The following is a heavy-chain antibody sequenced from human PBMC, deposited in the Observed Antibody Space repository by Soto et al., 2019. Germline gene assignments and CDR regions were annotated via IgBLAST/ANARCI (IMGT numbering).Heavy chain of an antibody. CDR1: GFTFSGSA. V-gene: IGHV3-73*01. Sequence: GGFLRLSCSASGFTFSGSAMRWVRQASGKGLEWVGRIRSKANSYATAYAASVKGRFTISRDDSKNTAYLQMNSLKTEDTAVYYCTRLSIVGATSRWGQGTLVTVSS. D-gene: IGHD1-26*01. J-gene: IGHJ4*02. CDR3: TRLSIVGATSR. CDR2: IRSKANSYAT.